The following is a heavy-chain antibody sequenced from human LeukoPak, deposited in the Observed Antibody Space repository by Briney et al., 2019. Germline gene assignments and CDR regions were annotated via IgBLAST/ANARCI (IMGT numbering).Heavy chain of an antibody. J-gene: IGHJ5*02. Sequence: SETLSLTCTVSGGSISSYYWSWIRQSPGKGLEWIGYIRNSGSTNYNPSLKSRVTMSVDTSKNQFSLKLSSVTAADTAVYYCARWAAAGERRENWSGPWGQGTLVTVSS. D-gene: IGHD6-13*01. CDR1: GGSISSYY. CDR3: ARWAAAGERRENWSGP. V-gene: IGHV4-59*01. CDR2: IRNSGST.